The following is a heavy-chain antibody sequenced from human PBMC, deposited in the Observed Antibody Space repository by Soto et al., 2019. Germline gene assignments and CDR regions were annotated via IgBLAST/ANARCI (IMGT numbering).Heavy chain of an antibody. D-gene: IGHD5-18*01. J-gene: IGHJ5*02. V-gene: IGHV1-18*01. CDR3: ASTGRYSYGSNWFDP. CDR2: ISAYNGNT. Sequence: ASVKVACKASCYTFTSYGISLGRQTPGQGLEWMGWISAYNGNTNYAQKLQGRVTMTTDTSTSTAYMELRSLRSDDTAVYYCASTGRYSYGSNWFDPWGQGTLVTVSS. CDR1: CYTFTSYG.